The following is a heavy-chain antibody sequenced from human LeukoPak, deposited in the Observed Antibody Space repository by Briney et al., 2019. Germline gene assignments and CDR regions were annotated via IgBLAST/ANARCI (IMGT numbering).Heavy chain of an antibody. V-gene: IGHV3-74*01. CDR3: ARELPFDY. CDR2: IKSDGSRT. D-gene: IGHD2-15*01. CDR1: GFTFSSYW. Sequence: GGSLRLSCAVSGFTFSSYWMHWVRQAPGKGLVWVPRIKSDGSRTDYADSVKGRFTISRDNAKNTLYLQMNSLRAEDTAVYYCARELPFDYWGQGTLVTVSS. J-gene: IGHJ4*02.